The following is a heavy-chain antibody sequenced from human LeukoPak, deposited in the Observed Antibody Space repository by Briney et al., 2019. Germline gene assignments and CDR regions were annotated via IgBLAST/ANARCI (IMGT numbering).Heavy chain of an antibody. D-gene: IGHD3-10*01. CDR2: IYSGGST. CDR3: ARAVWFGELYFDY. CDR1: GFTVSSNY. V-gene: IGHV3-53*01. Sequence: GGSLRLSCAASGFTVSSNYMSWVRQAPGKGLDWVSVIYSGGSTYYADSVKGRFTISRDNSKNTLYLQMNSLRAEDTAVYYCARAVWFGELYFDYWGQGTLVTVSS. J-gene: IGHJ4*02.